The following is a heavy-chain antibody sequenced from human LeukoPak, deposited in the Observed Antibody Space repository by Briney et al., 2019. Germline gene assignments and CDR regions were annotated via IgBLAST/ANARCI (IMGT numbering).Heavy chain of an antibody. CDR1: GGSISSTNYY. D-gene: IGHD3-10*02. J-gene: IGHJ3*01. V-gene: IGHV4-39*07. Sequence: SETLSLTCTVSGGSISSTNYYWAWIRQPPGKGLEWIGNIYYSGSPYSKPSLSSRVTISVDTSKNQFSLRLTSVTAADTAVYYCARGLGADVYVWGQGTMVTMSA. CDR2: IYYSGSP. CDR3: ARGLGADVYV.